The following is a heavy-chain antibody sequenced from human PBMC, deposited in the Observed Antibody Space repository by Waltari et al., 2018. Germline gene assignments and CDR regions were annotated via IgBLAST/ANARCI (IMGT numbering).Heavy chain of an antibody. Sequence: QVQLQESGPGLLKPSETLSLTCAVSGYSISSGYYWGWIRQPPGKGLEWIVSIYHSGSTYYTPSLKSRVTISVDTSKNQFSLKLSSVTAADPAVYYCARVHSGSHLGAFDIWGQGTMVTVSS. V-gene: IGHV4-38-2*01. CDR3: ARVHSGSHLGAFDI. CDR1: GYSISSGYY. D-gene: IGHD1-26*01. J-gene: IGHJ3*02. CDR2: IYHSGST.